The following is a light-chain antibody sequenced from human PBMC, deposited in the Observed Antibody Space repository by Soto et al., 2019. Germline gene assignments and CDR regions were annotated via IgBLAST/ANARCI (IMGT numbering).Light chain of an antibody. Sequence: DIVMTQSPDSLAVSLGERATINCKSSQSVLYNSNNKNYFAWYQQKPGQPPKLLIYWASTRESGVPDRFSGSGSGTDFTLTISSLQAEDVAVYYCQQYHLAPLTFGGGTKVEIK. CDR2: WAS. J-gene: IGKJ4*01. CDR3: QQYHLAPLT. CDR1: QSVLYNSNNKNY. V-gene: IGKV4-1*01.